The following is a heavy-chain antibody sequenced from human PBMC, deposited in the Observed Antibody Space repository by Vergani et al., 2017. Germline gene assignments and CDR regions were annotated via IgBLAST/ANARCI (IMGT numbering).Heavy chain of an antibody. D-gene: IGHD1-14*01. CDR3: ARYRRLPYNRFDP. J-gene: IGHJ5*02. V-gene: IGHV3-33*01. CDR2: TWYDGTNK. CDR1: GFTFNQYG. Sequence: QVQLVESGGGVVQPGRSLRLSCAASGFTFNQYGMHWVRQAPGKGLEWVAVTWYDGTNKQYADSVKGRFTISRDNSKSTMYLQMNSLRDEDTGVYYCARYRRLPYNRFDPWGQGTLVTVSS.